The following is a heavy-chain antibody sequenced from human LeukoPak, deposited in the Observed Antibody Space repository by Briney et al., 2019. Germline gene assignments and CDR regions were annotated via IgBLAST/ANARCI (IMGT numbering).Heavy chain of an antibody. CDR3: ARDPRWLTPDCTSTSCYENYFDP. CDR1: GYSISSGYQ. Sequence: SETLSLTCGVSGYSISSGYQWAWIRQSPGKGLEWIGSIYHSGSAHYNPSLKSRVTMSVETSKNQFSLNMYSGTAADTAVYYCARDPRWLTPDCTSTSCYENYFDPWGQGTLVTVSS. D-gene: IGHD2-2*01. J-gene: IGHJ5*02. CDR2: IYHSGSA. V-gene: IGHV4-38-2*02.